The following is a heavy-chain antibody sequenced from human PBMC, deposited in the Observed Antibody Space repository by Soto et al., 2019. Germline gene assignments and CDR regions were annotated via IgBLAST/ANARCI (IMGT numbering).Heavy chain of an antibody. CDR3: ARGRYCINGRCFPNWFDS. V-gene: IGHV4-30-4*01. Sequence: PSETLSLTCSVSGDSISTVDYFWAWIRQPPGQALEYIGYIYKSTTTYYNPSFESRVAISLDTSKSQFSLTVTSVTAADTAVYFCARGRYCINGRCFPNWFDSWGQGTLVPVSS. CDR2: IYKSTTT. D-gene: IGHD2-8*01. CDR1: GDSISTVDYF. J-gene: IGHJ5*01.